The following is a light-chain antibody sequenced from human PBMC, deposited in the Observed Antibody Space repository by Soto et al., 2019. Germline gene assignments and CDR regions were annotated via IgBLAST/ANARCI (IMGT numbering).Light chain of an antibody. CDR1: QNINSW. CDR2: KAS. V-gene: IGKV1-5*03. J-gene: IGKJ2*01. CDR3: QHYNSYLYT. Sequence: DIQMTQSPSTLSASIGDRVTITCRASQNINSWLAWYQQKPGKAPKLLIYKASNLENWVPSRFSGSGSGTEFTLTISSMQPDDFATYYCQHYNSYLYTFGQGTKLEIK.